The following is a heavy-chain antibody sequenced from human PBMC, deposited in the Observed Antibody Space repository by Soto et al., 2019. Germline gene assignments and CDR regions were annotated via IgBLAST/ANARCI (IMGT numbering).Heavy chain of an antibody. V-gene: IGHV3-13*01. CDR2: IGTAGDT. CDR1: GFTFSSYD. D-gene: IGHD3-9*01. J-gene: IGHJ6*02. Sequence: GGSLRLSCAASGFTFSSYDMHWVRQATGKGLEWVSAIGTAGDTYYPGSVKGRFTISRENAKNSLYLQMNSLRAGDTAVYYCARSYYDILTRDYYYGMDVWGQGTTVTVSS. CDR3: ARSYYDILTRDYYYGMDV.